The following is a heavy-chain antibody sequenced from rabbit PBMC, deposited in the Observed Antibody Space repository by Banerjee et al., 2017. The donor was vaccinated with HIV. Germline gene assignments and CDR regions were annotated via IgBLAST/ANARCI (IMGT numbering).Heavy chain of an antibody. D-gene: IGHD1-1*01. CDR1: GIDFSSYYY. CDR2: IYAGSSGST. V-gene: IGHV1S45*01. Sequence: QQQLEESGGGLVKPGGTLTLTCKASGIDFSSYYYMCWVRQAPGKGLEWIACIYAGSSGSTYYASWAKGRFTIPQTSSTTVTLQMTSLTAADTASYFCARNNASGIAYDLWGPGTLVTVS. CDR3: ARNNASGIAYDL. J-gene: IGHJ4*01.